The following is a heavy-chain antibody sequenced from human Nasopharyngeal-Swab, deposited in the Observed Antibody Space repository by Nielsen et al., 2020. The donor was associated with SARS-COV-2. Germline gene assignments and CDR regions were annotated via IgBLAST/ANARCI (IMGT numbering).Heavy chain of an antibody. Sequence: GESLKISCVASGFIFSSYGMHWVRQAPGKGLEWVAVIWYDGSNKYYADSVRGRFTISRDNSKNTLYLQMNSLRAEDTAVYYCARNEGAAAGTAWYFDLWGRGTLVTVSS. CDR1: GFIFSSYG. CDR3: ARNEGAAAGTAWYFDL. J-gene: IGHJ2*01. CDR2: IWYDGSNK. D-gene: IGHD6-13*01. V-gene: IGHV3-33*01.